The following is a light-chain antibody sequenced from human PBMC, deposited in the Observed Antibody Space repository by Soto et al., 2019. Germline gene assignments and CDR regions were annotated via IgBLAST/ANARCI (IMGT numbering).Light chain of an antibody. Sequence: QSALTQPASVSGSPGQSITLSCTGTSSDVGSYNLVSWYQQHPGKAPKLMIYEVRKRPSGVSNRFSGSKSGNTASLTISGLQAEDEADYYCCSFAGSSTLVFGTGTKLTVL. CDR1: SSDVGSYNL. V-gene: IGLV2-23*02. J-gene: IGLJ1*01. CDR2: EVR. CDR3: CSFAGSSTLV.